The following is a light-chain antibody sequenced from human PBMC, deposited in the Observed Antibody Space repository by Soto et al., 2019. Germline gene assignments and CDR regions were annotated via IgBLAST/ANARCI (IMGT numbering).Light chain of an antibody. CDR3: SSYTSRSTVV. CDR1: SSDVGGYNY. Sequence: QSALTQPASVSGSPGQSITISCTGTSSDVGGYNYVSWYQHHPGKAPKLIIYNFLNRPSGISNHFSGSKSGHTASLTISGLQAEDEADYYCSSYTSRSTVVFGGGTQLTVL. CDR2: NFL. V-gene: IGLV2-14*03. J-gene: IGLJ7*01.